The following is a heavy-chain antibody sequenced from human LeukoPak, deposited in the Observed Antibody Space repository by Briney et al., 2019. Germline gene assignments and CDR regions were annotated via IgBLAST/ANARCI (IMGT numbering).Heavy chain of an antibody. J-gene: IGHJ4*02. V-gene: IGHV3-21*01. D-gene: IGHD6-19*01. Sequence: GVSLRLSCAASGFTFSSYSMNWVRQAPGKGLEWVSSISSSSSYIYYADSVKGRFTNSRDNAKNSMFLQMNSLRAEDTAVYYCVRDGRSGWHFDHWGQGTRVTVSS. CDR1: GFTFSSYS. CDR2: ISSSSSYI. CDR3: VRDGRSGWHFDH.